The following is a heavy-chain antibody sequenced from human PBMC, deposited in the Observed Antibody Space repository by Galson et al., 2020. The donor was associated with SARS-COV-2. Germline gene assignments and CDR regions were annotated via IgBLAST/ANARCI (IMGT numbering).Heavy chain of an antibody. CDR3: ARGDMGNDYFDY. D-gene: IGHD7-27*01. J-gene: IGHJ4*02. CDR2: IYSEGSST. V-gene: IGHV3-74*01. Sequence: GSLRLSCAASGFTFSSSWMHWVRQAPGKGLVWVPRIYSEGSSTSYADSVKGRFTISGDNAKNTLYLQMNSLRAEDTAVYYCARGDMGNDYFDYWGQGTLVTVSS. CDR1: GFTFSSSW.